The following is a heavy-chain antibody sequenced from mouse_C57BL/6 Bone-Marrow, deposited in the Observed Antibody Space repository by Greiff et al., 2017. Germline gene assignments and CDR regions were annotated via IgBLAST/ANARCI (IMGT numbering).Heavy chain of an antibody. J-gene: IGHJ3*01. CDR1: GFTFSDYG. D-gene: IGHD1-1*01. Sequence: EVQLVESGGGLVKPGGSLKLSCAASGFTFSDYGMHWVRQAPEKGLEWVAYISSGSSTIYYADTVKGRFTISRDNAKNTLFLQMTSLRSEDTAMYYCARNYGSSYSAWFAYWGQGTLVTVSA. CDR2: ISSGSSTI. CDR3: ARNYGSSYSAWFAY. V-gene: IGHV5-17*01.